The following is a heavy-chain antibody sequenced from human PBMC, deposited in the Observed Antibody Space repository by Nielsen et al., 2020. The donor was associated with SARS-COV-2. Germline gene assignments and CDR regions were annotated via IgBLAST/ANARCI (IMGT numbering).Heavy chain of an antibody. J-gene: IGHJ4*02. CDR2: IRSKANSYAT. Sequence: GESLKISCAASGFTFSGSAMHWVRQASGKGLEWAGRIRSKANSYATSYGASVKGRFSISRDDSKNAAYLHLNGLKIEDTAVYYCTRPNMARSGNYYWGQGTLVTVSS. CDR1: GFTFSGSA. CDR3: TRPNMARSGNYY. D-gene: IGHD4-23*01. V-gene: IGHV3-73*01.